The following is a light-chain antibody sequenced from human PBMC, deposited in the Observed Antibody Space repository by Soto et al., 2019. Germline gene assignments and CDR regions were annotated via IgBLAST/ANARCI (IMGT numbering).Light chain of an antibody. CDR1: HGISNY. V-gene: IGKV1-27*01. Sequence: DMQMTQSPSSLSASLGDRVPNTWQANHGISNYLAWYQQKTGKVPTLLIYAAYTLQSGIPSRFSGSESGTDFTLTISSLQPEDVATDYCQKYNSALWTFGQGTKV. CDR2: AAY. CDR3: QKYNSALWT. J-gene: IGKJ1*01.